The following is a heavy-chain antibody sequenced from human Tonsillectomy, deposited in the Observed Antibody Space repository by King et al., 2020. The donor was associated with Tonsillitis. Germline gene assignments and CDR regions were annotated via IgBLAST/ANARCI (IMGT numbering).Heavy chain of an antibody. CDR3: ATSGGYCSSTSCYLGAFDI. CDR1: GLTFSDYY. V-gene: IGHV3-11*05. D-gene: IGHD2-2*01. Sequence: VQLVESGGGLVKPGGSLRLSCAASGLTFSDYYMSWIRQAPGKGLEWVSYISSRSTYTNYADSVKGRFTISRDNAKNSVYLQINSLRADDTAVYYCATSGGYCSSTSCYLGAFDIWGQGTMVTVSS. J-gene: IGHJ3*02. CDR2: ISSRSTYT.